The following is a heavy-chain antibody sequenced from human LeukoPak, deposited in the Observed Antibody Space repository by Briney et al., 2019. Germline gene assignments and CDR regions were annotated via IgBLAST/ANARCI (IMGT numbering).Heavy chain of an antibody. J-gene: IGHJ4*02. V-gene: IGHV4-39*01. CDR2: IYYSGST. Sequence: SETLSLTCTVSGGSISSSSYYWGWIRQPPGKGLEWIGSIYYSGSTYYNPSLKSRVTISVDTSKNQFSLKLSSVTAADTAVYYCAGIAVNYDFWSGSTPIGEYWGQGTLVTVSS. D-gene: IGHD3-3*01. CDR3: AGIAVNYDFWSGSTPIGEY. CDR1: GGSISSSSYY.